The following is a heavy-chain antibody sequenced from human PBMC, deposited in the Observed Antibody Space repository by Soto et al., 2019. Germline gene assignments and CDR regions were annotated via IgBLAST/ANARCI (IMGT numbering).Heavy chain of an antibody. Sequence: VQLRQSGPGLVKPSGTLSLTCAVSGGSISSSNWWTWVRQAPGKGLEWIGEIYHSGNTYYNPSLKGRVPITVDKVNNQFSLKLNSVTAADTAVYYCATLPPRVVASLLPIPTWGQGTLVTVSS. J-gene: IGHJ5*02. CDR1: GGSISSSNW. CDR3: ATLPPRVVASLLPIPT. CDR2: IYHSGNT. D-gene: IGHD1-26*01. V-gene: IGHV4-4*02.